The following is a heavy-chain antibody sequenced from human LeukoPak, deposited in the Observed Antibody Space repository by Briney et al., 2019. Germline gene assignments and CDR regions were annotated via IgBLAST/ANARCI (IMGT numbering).Heavy chain of an antibody. Sequence: GGSLRLSCAASRFIFGNYGMTWVRQAPGKGLEWVSGISDDGYSTYYADSVKGRFTISRDNSKNTLYLQMNSLRAEDTAVYYCAKDRRPTYYSDSSGYYFRDAFDIWGQGTMVTVSS. V-gene: IGHV3-23*01. CDR1: RFIFGNYG. J-gene: IGHJ3*02. CDR2: ISDDGYST. D-gene: IGHD3-22*01. CDR3: AKDRRPTYYSDSSGYYFRDAFDI.